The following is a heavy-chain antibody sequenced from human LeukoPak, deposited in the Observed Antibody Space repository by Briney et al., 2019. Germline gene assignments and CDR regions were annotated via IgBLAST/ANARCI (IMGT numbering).Heavy chain of an antibody. CDR1: GFTFSTYN. CDR2: ISSSSNYI. J-gene: IGHJ3*02. D-gene: IGHD1-26*01. V-gene: IGHV3-21*01. CDR3: ARDVGASAPDAFDI. Sequence: VGSLRLSCEASGFTFSTYNMNWVRQAPGKGLEWVSSISSSSNYIYYADSVKGRFTISRDNAKNSLYLQMNSLRAEDTDVYYCARDVGASAPDAFDIWGQGTMVTVSS.